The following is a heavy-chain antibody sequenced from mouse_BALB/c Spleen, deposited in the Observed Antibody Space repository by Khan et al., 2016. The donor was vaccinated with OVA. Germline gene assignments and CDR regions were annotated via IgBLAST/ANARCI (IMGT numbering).Heavy chain of an antibody. D-gene: IGHD2-2*01. Sequence: VQLQESGPGLVAPSQSLSIRCTVSGLSLTNYGVSWVRQPPGKGLEWLGVIWGDGSTNYHSVLKSRLSISQDYPKSQVFVKLNSLQTDNTATYYCSISCYGYDWFAYWGQGTLVTVSA. CDR3: SISCYGYDWFAY. CDR1: GLSLTNYG. V-gene: IGHV2-3*01. CDR2: IWGDGST. J-gene: IGHJ3*01.